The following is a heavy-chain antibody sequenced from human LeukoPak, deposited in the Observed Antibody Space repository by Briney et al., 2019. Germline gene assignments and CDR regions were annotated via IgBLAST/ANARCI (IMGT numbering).Heavy chain of an antibody. Sequence: GGSLRLSCAASGFTFSSYWMSWVRQAPGKGLEWVANIKQDGSEKYYVDSVKGRFTISRDNAKNSLYLQMNSLRDEDTAVYYCAREHAGRSFDYWGQGTLVTVSS. CDR1: GFTFSSYW. V-gene: IGHV3-7*01. J-gene: IGHJ4*02. CDR3: AREHAGRSFDY. CDR2: IKQDGSEK.